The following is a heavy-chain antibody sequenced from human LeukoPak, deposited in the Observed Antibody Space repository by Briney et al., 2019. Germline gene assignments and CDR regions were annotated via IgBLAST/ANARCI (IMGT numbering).Heavy chain of an antibody. CDR1: GYTFTGYF. CDR2: INPNRGGT. J-gene: IGHJ4*01. CDR3: ARDVNCSGASCYRFDY. V-gene: IGHV1-2*06. Sequence: ASVKVSCKASGYTFTGYFMHWVRQAPGQGLEWMGRINPNRGGTNYAQKFQGRVTMTRDTSISTAYMELSRLRSDDTAVYYCARDVNCSGASCYRFDYWGQGTLVTVSS. D-gene: IGHD2-15*01.